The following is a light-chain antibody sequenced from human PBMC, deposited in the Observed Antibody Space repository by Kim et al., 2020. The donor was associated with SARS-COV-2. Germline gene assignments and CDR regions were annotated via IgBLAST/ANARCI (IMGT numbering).Light chain of an antibody. V-gene: IGLV2-11*01. CDR2: HVS. CDR1: ISYFAGYTY. Sequence: PVPTVPTSCSGTISYFAGYTYGSWYQQNPGKAPKLMFYHVSKRRSGVPVRFSGSKSGNTASLTISGLQAEDEADYYCCSYAGSYTVFGGGTQLTVL. CDR3: CSYAGSYTV. J-gene: IGLJ3*02.